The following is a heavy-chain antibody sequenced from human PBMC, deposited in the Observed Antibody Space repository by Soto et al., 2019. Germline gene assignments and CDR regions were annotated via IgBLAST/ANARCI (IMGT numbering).Heavy chain of an antibody. V-gene: IGHV1-2*04. D-gene: IGHD2-15*01. J-gene: IGHJ5*02. CDR3: ARDRGGYCSGGSCYSSAWFDA. Sequence: AAVNVSCKACRYTLTGYYMHLVRQAPGQGLEWMGWNNPNSGGTNYVQKFQGWVTMTRDTSISTAYMEQSRLRSDDTAVYYCARDRGGYCSGGSCYSSAWFDAWGQGTPVTVSS. CDR2: NNPNSGGT. CDR1: RYTLTGYY.